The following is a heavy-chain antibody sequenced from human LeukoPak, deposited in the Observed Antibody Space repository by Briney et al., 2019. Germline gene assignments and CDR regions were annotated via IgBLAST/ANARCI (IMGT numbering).Heavy chain of an antibody. CDR1: GFTFSSHA. V-gene: IGHV3-30*04. CDR3: ARGQYCSGTSCYAYYYYYNMDV. D-gene: IGHD2-2*01. CDR2: ISNDGNNK. Sequence: GGSLRLSCAASGFTFSSHAVHWVRQAPGKGLEWVAVISNDGNNKYYGDSVKGRFTISRDNSKNTLYLLMNSPRADDTAVYYCARGQYCSGTSCYAYYYYYNMDVWGQGTTVTVSS. J-gene: IGHJ6*02.